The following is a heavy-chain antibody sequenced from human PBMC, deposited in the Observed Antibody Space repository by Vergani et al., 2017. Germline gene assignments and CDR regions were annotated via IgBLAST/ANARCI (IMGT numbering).Heavy chain of an antibody. CDR2: ISSSSSTI. CDR3: ARGYDFWSGYFPPGYYFDY. CDR1: GFTFSSYS. Sequence: EVQLVESGGGLVQPGGSLRLSCAASGFTFSSYSMNWVRQAPGKGLEWVSYISSSSSTIYYADSVKGRFTISRDNAKNSLYLQMNSLRAEDTAVYYCARGYDFWSGYFPPGYYFDYWGQGTLVTVSS. V-gene: IGHV3-48*01. D-gene: IGHD3-3*01. J-gene: IGHJ4*02.